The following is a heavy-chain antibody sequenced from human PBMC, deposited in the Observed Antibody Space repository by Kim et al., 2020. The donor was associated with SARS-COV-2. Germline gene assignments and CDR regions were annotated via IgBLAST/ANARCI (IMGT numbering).Heavy chain of an antibody. V-gene: IGHV4-59*01. Sequence: SETLSLTCTVSGGSINNYYWSWIRQPPGKGLEWIGYIYYSGSTNYNPSLKSRVTISVDTSKNHFSLRLSSVTAADTAVYYCARVPGPYRSGWYAVDYWG. D-gene: IGHD6-19*01. CDR2: IYYSGST. J-gene: IGHJ4*01. CDR1: GGSINNYY. CDR3: ARVPGPYRSGWYAVDY.